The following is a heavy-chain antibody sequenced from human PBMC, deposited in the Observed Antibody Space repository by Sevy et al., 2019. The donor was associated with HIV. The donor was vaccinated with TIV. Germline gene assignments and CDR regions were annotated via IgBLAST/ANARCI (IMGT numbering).Heavy chain of an antibody. CDR2: IYFTGNT. V-gene: IGHV4-59*01. CDR3: ARASTTRPRVLDY. J-gene: IGHJ4*02. D-gene: IGHD6-6*01. Sequence: SETLSLTCSVSGGSISSDFWTWVRQSPGKGLEWMGNIYFTGNTDYSPSLRSRVTLSLDTSKSQFSLTLKSVTAADTAIYFCARASTTRPRVLDYWGQGTLVTVSS. CDR1: GGSISSDF.